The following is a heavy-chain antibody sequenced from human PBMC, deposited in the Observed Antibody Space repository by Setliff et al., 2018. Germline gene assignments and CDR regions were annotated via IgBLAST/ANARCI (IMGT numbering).Heavy chain of an antibody. CDR2: INTNTGNP. J-gene: IGHJ6*03. CDR3: ARASRFGTTVWKGDYYMDV. CDR1: GYTFSSYA. D-gene: IGHD4-4*01. V-gene: IGHV7-4-1*02. Sequence: GASVKVSFKASGYTFSSYAMGWTRQAPGQRLEWMGWINTNTGNPSYAQDFTGRLVFSLDTSVSTAYLQISSLKAEDSAVYYCARASRFGTTVWKGDYYMDVWGKGTTVTVSS.